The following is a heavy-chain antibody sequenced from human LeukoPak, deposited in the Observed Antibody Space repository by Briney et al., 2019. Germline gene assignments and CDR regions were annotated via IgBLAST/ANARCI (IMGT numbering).Heavy chain of an antibody. D-gene: IGHD6-13*01. V-gene: IGHV4-39*01. Sequence: PSETLSLTCTVSGGSISSSSYYWGWIRQPPGTGLEWIGSIYYSGSTYYNPSLKSRVTISVDTSKNQFSLKLSSVTAADTAVYYCARQGSSSRFDPWGQGTLVTVSS. CDR1: GGSISSSSYY. CDR2: IYYSGST. CDR3: ARQGSSSRFDP. J-gene: IGHJ5*02.